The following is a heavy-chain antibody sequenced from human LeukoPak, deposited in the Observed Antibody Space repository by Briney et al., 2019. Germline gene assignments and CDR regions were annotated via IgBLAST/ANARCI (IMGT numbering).Heavy chain of an antibody. V-gene: IGHV3-30*02. D-gene: IGHD3-3*01. Sequence: GGSLRLSWATSGFTFSSYGMHWVRQAPGKGLEWVAFIRYDGSNKYYADSVKGRFTISRDNSKNTLYLQMNSLRAEDTAVYYCAKPVRFLEWLPDYWGQGTLVTVSS. CDR2: IRYDGSNK. CDR3: AKPVRFLEWLPDY. J-gene: IGHJ4*02. CDR1: GFTFSSYG.